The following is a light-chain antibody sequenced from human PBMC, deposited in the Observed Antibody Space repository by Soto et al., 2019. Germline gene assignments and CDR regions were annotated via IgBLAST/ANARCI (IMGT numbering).Light chain of an antibody. CDR2: EGS. J-gene: IGLJ3*02. V-gene: IGLV2-23*01. CDR3: CSYAGSTTWV. CDR1: SSDVGNYNL. Sequence: QSVLTQPASVSGSPGQSITISCTGTSSDVGNYNLVSWYQQHPGKAPKLLIYEGSIRPSGISHRFSGSKSGNTASLTISGLQAEDEADYYCCSYAGSTTWVFGGGTQLTVL.